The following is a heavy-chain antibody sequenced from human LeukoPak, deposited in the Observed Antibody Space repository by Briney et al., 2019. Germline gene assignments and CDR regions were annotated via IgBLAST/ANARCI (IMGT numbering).Heavy chain of an antibody. CDR3: ARVGSGYYPVED. V-gene: IGHV4-61*02. D-gene: IGHD3-22*01. Sequence: PSETLSLTCTVSGGSISSGGYYWSWIRQPAGKGLEWIGRIYTSGSINYNPSLKSRVTISVDTSKNQFSLKLSSVTAADTAVYYCARVGSGYYPVEDWGQGTLVTVSS. J-gene: IGHJ4*02. CDR1: GGSISSGGYY. CDR2: IYTSGSI.